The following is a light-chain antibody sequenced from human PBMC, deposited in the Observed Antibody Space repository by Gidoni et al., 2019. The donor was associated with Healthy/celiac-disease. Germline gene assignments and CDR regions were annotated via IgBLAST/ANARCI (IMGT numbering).Light chain of an antibody. CDR3: QQYNNWPPWT. Sequence: EIVLTQSPATLSVSTGERPTRSCRASQSVGSNLALYQQKPGQEPRLLIYGASTRATGIPARFRGSGYGTECTRTISSLQFEDFAVYYCQQYNNWPPWTFGQGTKVEIK. CDR2: GAS. CDR1: QSVGSN. V-gene: IGKV3-15*01. J-gene: IGKJ1*01.